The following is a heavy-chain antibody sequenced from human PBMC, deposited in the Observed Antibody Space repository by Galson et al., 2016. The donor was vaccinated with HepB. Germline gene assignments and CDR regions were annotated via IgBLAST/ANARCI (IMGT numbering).Heavy chain of an antibody. CDR1: GFTFGSYA. V-gene: IGHV3-23*01. CDR3: ASGTTVTTSNSFWYFDL. J-gene: IGHJ2*01. CDR2: ISGSGGST. Sequence: SLRLSCAASGFTFGSYAMSWVRQAPGKGLEWVSAISGSGGSTYYADSVKGRFTISRDNSKNTLYLQMNSLRAEDTAVYYCASGTTVTTSNSFWYFDLWGRGTLVTVSS. D-gene: IGHD4-17*01.